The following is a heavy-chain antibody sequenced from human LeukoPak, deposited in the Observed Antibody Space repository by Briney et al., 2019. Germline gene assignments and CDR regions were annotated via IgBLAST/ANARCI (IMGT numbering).Heavy chain of an antibody. CDR3: ARSSRRGGYPNWFDP. D-gene: IGHD3-22*01. Sequence: SETLSLTCTVSGGSISSYYWSWIRQPAGKGLEWIGRIYTSGSTNYNPSLKSRVTMSVDTSKNQFSLKLSSVTAADTAVYYCARSSRRGGYPNWFDPWGQGTLVTVSS. CDR1: GGSISSYY. V-gene: IGHV4-4*07. J-gene: IGHJ5*02. CDR2: IYTSGST.